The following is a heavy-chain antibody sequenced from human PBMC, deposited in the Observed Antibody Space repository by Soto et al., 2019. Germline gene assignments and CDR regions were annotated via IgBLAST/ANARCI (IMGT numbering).Heavy chain of an antibody. Sequence: EVQLVESGGGPVKPGGSLRLSCAASGFTFSSYSMNWVRQAPGKGLEWVSSISSSSSYIYYADSVKGRFTISRDNAKNSLYLQMNSLRAEDTAVYYCARELAVAGRGYFQHWGQGTLVTVSS. J-gene: IGHJ1*01. CDR1: GFTFSSYS. CDR2: ISSSSSYI. CDR3: ARELAVAGRGYFQH. D-gene: IGHD6-19*01. V-gene: IGHV3-21*01.